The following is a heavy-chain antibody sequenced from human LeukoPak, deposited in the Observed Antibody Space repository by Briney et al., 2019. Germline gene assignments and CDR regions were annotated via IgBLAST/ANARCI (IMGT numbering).Heavy chain of an antibody. CDR2: ITSSGTYI. D-gene: IGHD1-26*01. CDR3: ARDPYSGNYGNDYYYYMDV. Sequence: GGSLRLSCAASGFAFSNYNMNWVRQAPGKAMEWVSSITSSGTYIFYADSVKGRFTISRDNAKNSLYLQMDSLGPEDTAVYYCARDPYSGNYGNDYYYYMDVWGKGTTVTISS. CDR1: GFAFSNYN. V-gene: IGHV3-21*01. J-gene: IGHJ6*03.